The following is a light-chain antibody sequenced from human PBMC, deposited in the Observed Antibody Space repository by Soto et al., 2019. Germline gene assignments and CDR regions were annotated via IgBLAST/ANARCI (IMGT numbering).Light chain of an antibody. J-gene: IGKJ4*01. Sequence: DVLMTQSPHSLAVSLGEEATINCKSSQSVLYNSNNKNNLAWYQQKNGQPPNLXIYWASTRQSGVPDRFSGSGYGTDFNLTIANLQAEDVAVYYCQQYYSTPPSFGGGTKVDIK. CDR2: WAS. CDR3: QQYYSTPPS. CDR1: QSVLYNSNNKNN. V-gene: IGKV4-1*01.